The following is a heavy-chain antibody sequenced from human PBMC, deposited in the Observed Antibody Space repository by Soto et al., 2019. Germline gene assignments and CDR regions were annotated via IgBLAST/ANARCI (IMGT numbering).Heavy chain of an antibody. V-gene: IGHV1-18*01. J-gene: IGHJ6*02. CDR2: ISTLNGNT. CDR1: GYDYVTYA. CDR3: ARRVQVWLPDYYGIDV. Sequence: QAQLVQSGAEVKKPGASVNVSCKASGYDYVTYAITWVRQRPGQGLEWMGWISTLNGNTNYAQNFQGRVTMTTVTATRIDHLELRSLRSDDTAVYYCARRVQVWLPDYYGIDVWGHGTTVTVSS. D-gene: IGHD5-18*01.